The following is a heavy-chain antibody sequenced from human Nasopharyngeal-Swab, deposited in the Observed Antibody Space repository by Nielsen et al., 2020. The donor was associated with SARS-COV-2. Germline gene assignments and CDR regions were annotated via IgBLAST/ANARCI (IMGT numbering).Heavy chain of an antibody. D-gene: IGHD6-19*01. V-gene: IGHV4-4*02. J-gene: IGHJ4*02. CDR1: GGSISSSNW. Sequence: GSLRLSCAVSGGSISSSNWWSWVRQPPGKGLEWIGEIYHSGSTYYNPSLKSRVTISVDTSKNQFSLKLSSVTAADTAVYYCARPGYSSGWYVGWGQGTLVTVSS. CDR2: IYHSGST. CDR3: ARPGYSSGWYVG.